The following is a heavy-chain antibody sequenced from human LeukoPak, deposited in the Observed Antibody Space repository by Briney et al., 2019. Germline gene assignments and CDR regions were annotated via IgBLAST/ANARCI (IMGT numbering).Heavy chain of an antibody. Sequence: GRSLRLACAASGFTFSSYGIHWVRQAPGKGLEWVAVISYDGSNKYYADSVKGRFTISRDNSKNTLYLQMNSLRAEDTAVYYCARDDIPDYWGQGTLVTVSS. V-gene: IGHV3-30*03. CDR2: ISYDGSNK. D-gene: IGHD2-15*01. CDR3: ARDDIPDY. J-gene: IGHJ4*02. CDR1: GFTFSSYG.